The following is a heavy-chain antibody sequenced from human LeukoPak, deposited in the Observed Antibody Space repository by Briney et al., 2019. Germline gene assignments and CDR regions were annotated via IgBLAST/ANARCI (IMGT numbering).Heavy chain of an antibody. Sequence: SETLSLTCTVSGYSISSGYYWGWIRQPPGKGLEWIGSIYHSGNTYYNPSLKSRVTISVDTAKNQFSLKLSSVTAADTAVYYCARVERNYDILTGYYTLNWFDPWGQGTLVTVSS. V-gene: IGHV4-38-2*02. CDR2: IYHSGNT. CDR1: GYSISSGYY. J-gene: IGHJ5*02. CDR3: ARVERNYDILTGYYTLNWFDP. D-gene: IGHD3-9*01.